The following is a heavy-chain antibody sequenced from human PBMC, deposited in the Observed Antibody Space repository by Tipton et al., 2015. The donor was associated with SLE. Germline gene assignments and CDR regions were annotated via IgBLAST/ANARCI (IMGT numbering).Heavy chain of an antibody. D-gene: IGHD3-3*01. CDR3: ARGGTFWSGKEYFDL. CDR1: GGSISSSNW. J-gene: IGHJ2*01. Sequence: TLSLTCAVSGGSISSSNWWSWVRQPPGKGLEWIGEMLHSGSTNYNPSLKSRVTISVDKSKNQFSLRLNSLTAADTAVYYCARGGTFWSGKEYFDLWGRGTLVTVSS. CDR2: MLHSGST. V-gene: IGHV4-4*02.